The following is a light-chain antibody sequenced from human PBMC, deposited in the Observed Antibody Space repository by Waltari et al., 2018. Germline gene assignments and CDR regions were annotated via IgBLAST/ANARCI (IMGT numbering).Light chain of an antibody. Sequence: EIVMTQSPATLSVSPGDRATLSCRASQTVTSNLAWYQQKPGQAPRLLIFGASNRATGIPARFSGSGSGTEFTLTISSLQSEDFAVYYCQQYDNWPPANTFGQGTKLELK. CDR2: GAS. CDR3: QQYDNWPPANT. CDR1: QTVTSN. J-gene: IGKJ2*01. V-gene: IGKV3-15*01.